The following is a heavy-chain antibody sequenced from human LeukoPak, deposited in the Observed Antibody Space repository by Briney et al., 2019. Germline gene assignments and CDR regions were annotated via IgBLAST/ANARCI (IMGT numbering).Heavy chain of an antibody. CDR2: ICYSGST. D-gene: IGHD3-9*01. V-gene: IGHV4-59*01. Sequence: SETLSLTCTVCGGSISSYYWSWIRQPPGKGLEWIGYICYSGSTNYNPSLKSRVTISVDTSKNQFSLKPSSVTAADTAVYYCARGLRDYDILTGEYYFDYWGQGTLVTVSS. CDR3: ARGLRDYDILTGEYYFDY. J-gene: IGHJ4*02. CDR1: GGSISSYY.